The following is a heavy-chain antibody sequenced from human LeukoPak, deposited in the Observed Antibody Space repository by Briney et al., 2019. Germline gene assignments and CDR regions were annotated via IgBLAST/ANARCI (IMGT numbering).Heavy chain of an antibody. Sequence: ASVKVSCKASGGTFSSYAISWVRQAPGQGLEWMGRIIPIFGTANYAQKFQGRVMITTDESTSTAYMELSSLRSEDTAVYYCARVSHRGAFDIWGQGTMVTVSS. CDR3: ARVSHRGAFDI. J-gene: IGHJ3*02. CDR2: IIPIFGTA. V-gene: IGHV1-69*05. D-gene: IGHD1-14*01. CDR1: GGTFSSYA.